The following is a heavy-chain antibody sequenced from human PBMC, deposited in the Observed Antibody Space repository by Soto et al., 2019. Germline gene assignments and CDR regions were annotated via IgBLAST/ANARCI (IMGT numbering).Heavy chain of an antibody. D-gene: IGHD1-26*01. V-gene: IGHV4-39*01. J-gene: IGHJ4*02. CDR3: ARPSGSYLYYFDY. Sequence: PSETLSLTCTVSGGSISSSSYYWGWIRQYPGKGLEWIGFIHYSGTTYYNPSLKSRVTISVDTSKNQFSLKLSSVTAADTAVYYCARPSGSYLYYFDYWGQGTLVTVSS. CDR1: GGSISSSSYY. CDR2: IHYSGTT.